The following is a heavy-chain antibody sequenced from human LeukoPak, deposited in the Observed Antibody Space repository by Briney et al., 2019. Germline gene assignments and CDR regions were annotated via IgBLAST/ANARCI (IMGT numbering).Heavy chain of an antibody. D-gene: IGHD3-10*01. CDR1: GFTFSSYA. CDR3: AKAIPGAYYFDY. V-gene: IGHV3-30*18. Sequence: PGGSLRLSCAASGFTFSSYAMSWVRQAPGKGLEWVAVISGDGSNKFYADSVKGRFTISRDNFQNTLYLQMNSLRAEDTAVYYCAKAIPGAYYFDYWGQGTLVTVSS. J-gene: IGHJ4*02. CDR2: ISGDGSNK.